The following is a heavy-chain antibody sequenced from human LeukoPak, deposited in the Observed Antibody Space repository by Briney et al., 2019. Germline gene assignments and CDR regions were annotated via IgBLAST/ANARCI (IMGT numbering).Heavy chain of an antibody. CDR1: GFTFSNFL. CDR2: IGRDGRST. J-gene: IGHJ4*02. CDR3: VRSDAGGGSYYYS. Sequence: GGSLRLSCAASGFTFSNFLMNWVRQGPGMGLEWVSRIGRDGRSTFYADSVKSRFTISRDNPKNTLYLHMNSLRAEDTAVYYCVRSDAGGGSYYYSWGQGTLVTVSS. D-gene: IGHD1-26*01. V-gene: IGHV3-74*01.